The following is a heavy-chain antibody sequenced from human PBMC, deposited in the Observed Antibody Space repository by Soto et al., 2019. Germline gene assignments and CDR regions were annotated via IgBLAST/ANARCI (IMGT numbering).Heavy chain of an antibody. J-gene: IGHJ6*02. D-gene: IGHD4-17*01. CDR1: GGSFSSGDYY. Sequence: SETLSLTCTVSGGSFSSGDYYWSWVRQPPGKGLEWIGYIYYTGSTFNNPSLKSRVSISIDTSKTQCSLKLSSVTAADTAVYYCARIHFGDEPSYYYCGMDVRGQGTTVAVSS. V-gene: IGHV4-30-4*01. CDR2: IYYTGST. CDR3: ARIHFGDEPSYYYCGMDV.